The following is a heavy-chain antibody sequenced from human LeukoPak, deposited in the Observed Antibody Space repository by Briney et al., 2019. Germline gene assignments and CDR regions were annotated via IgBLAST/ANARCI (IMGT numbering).Heavy chain of an antibody. V-gene: IGHV3-23*01. D-gene: IGHD2-2*01. Sequence: GGSLRLSCAASGFTFSIYAMSCVRQAPGKGLEWVSSVSDSGGSTYYTDSVKGRFTISRDNSKNTLYLQLNSLRAEDTAVYYCTKDLGREVVLILWDALDIWGQGTMVTVSS. J-gene: IGHJ3*02. CDR2: VSDSGGST. CDR3: TKDLGREVVLILWDALDI. CDR1: GFTFSIYA.